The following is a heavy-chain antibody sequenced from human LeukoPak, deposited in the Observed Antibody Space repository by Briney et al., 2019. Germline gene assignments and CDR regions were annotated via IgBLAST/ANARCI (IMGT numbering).Heavy chain of an antibody. CDR1: VGSFNGYY. CDR3: ARDDSSRPQSL. CDR2: INHRGST. Sequence: PSETLSLTFAVYVGSFNGYYGTWIRQPPRKGLEWIGGINHRGSTNYNPSLKSRVTISVDTYKNQFSLRLSSVTAAAPAVYYCARDDSSRPQSLWGQGTLVTFSS. J-gene: IGHJ4*02. D-gene: IGHD6-13*01. V-gene: IGHV4-34*01.